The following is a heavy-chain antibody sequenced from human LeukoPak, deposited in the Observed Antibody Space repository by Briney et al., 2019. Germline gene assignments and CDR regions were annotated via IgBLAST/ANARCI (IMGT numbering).Heavy chain of an antibody. Sequence: SETLSLTCTVSGYSISTGYYWDWIRQPPGKGLEWIGTFYHGGSTYYNPSLKSRVTISVDTSKNQFSLNLTSVTAADTAVYYCARLLALRITIRKRADFDYWGQGTLVTVSS. D-gene: IGHD3-3*01. J-gene: IGHJ4*02. CDR1: GYSISTGYY. CDR3: ARLLALRITIRKRADFDY. CDR2: FYHGGST. V-gene: IGHV4-38-2*02.